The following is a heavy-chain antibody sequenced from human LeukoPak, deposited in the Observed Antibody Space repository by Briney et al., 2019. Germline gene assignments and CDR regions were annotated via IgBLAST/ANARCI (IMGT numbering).Heavy chain of an antibody. Sequence: SETLSLTCTVSGYSISSGYYWGWIRQPPGKGLEWIGRIYTSGSTNSNPSLKSRVTISVDTSKNQFSLKLSSVTAADTAVYYCAREYYDSNKAPAFDIWGQGTMVTVS. J-gene: IGHJ3*02. CDR2: IYTSGST. CDR1: GYSISSGYY. D-gene: IGHD3-22*01. CDR3: AREYYDSNKAPAFDI. V-gene: IGHV4-38-2*02.